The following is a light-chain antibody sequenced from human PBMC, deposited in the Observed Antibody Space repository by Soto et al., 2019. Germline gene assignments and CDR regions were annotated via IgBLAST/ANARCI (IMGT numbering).Light chain of an antibody. V-gene: IGKV3-20*01. CDR3: QQYGSSPPT. CDR2: GTS. Sequence: EIVLTQSPGTLSLSPGESATLSCRASRGVTNNYLAWYQRKPGQAPRLLLYGTSYRATDIPRRFSGSGSGTDFTLTISRLEPEDFEVYYCQQYGSSPPTFGQGTKVESK. J-gene: IGKJ1*01. CDR1: RGVTNNY.